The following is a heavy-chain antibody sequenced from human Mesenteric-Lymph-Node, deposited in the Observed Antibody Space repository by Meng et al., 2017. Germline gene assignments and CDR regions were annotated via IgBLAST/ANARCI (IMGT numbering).Heavy chain of an antibody. V-gene: IGHV3-33*01. CDR3: ARDQPWGVGAKDY. Sequence: GGSLRLSCAASGFTFSSYGMHWVRQAPGKGLEWVAVIWYDGSNKYYADSVKGRFTISRDNSKNTLYLQMNSLRAEDTAVYYCARDQPWGVGAKDYWGQGTLVTVSS. J-gene: IGHJ4*02. CDR2: IWYDGSNK. D-gene: IGHD1-26*01. CDR1: GFTFSSYG.